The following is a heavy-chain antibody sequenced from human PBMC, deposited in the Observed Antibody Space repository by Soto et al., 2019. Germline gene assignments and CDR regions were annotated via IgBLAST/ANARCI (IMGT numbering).Heavy chain of an antibody. CDR3: ARDPEDGDYYNGMDV. CDR2: IWYDGSNK. V-gene: IGHV3-33*01. J-gene: IGHJ6*02. CDR1: GFTFSSYG. D-gene: IGHD4-17*01. Sequence: QVQLVESGGGVVQPGRSLRLSCAASGFTFSSYGMHWVRQAPGKGLEWVAVIWYDGSNKYYADSVKGRFTISRDNSKNTMYLQMNRLRGEDTAVYYCARDPEDGDYYNGMDVWGQGTTVTVSS.